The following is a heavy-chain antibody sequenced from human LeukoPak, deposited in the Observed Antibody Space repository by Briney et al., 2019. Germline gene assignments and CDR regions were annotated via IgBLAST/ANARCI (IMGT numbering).Heavy chain of an antibody. Sequence: ASVKVSCKASGYAFNVYCIHWVRQAPGQGLEWMGWIHPDSGATNYAQKFQGRVTLTRDRSITTLYMELSSLRSEDTAVYYCARVVVAGWSPPIDYWGQGTLVTVSS. V-gene: IGHV1-2*02. D-gene: IGHD2-15*01. CDR2: IHPDSGAT. J-gene: IGHJ4*02. CDR1: GYAFNVYC. CDR3: ARVVVAGWSPPIDY.